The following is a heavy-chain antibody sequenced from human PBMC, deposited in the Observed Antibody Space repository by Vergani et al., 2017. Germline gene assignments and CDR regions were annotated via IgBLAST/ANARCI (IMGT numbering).Heavy chain of an antibody. CDR2: IDWDDDK. CDR3: ARIPGLRGHRGYYYGMDV. CDR1: GFSLSTSGMC. D-gene: IGHD5-12*01. V-gene: IGHV2-70*01. Sequence: QVTLRESGPALVKPTQTLTLTCTFSGFSLSTSGMCVSWIRQPPGKALEWLALIDWDDDKYYSTSLKTRLTISKDTSKNQVVLTMTNMDPVDTATYYCARIPGLRGHRGYYYGMDVWGQGTTVTVSS. J-gene: IGHJ6*02.